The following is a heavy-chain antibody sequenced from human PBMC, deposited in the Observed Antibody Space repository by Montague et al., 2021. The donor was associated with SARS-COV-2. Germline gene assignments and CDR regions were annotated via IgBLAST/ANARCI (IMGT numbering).Heavy chain of an antibody. CDR3: ARSDIVIGAPDNPWGLDLDC. CDR2: IKFDEIET. Sequence: SLRLSCAASGFTFRNYWMSWVRQAPGKGLEWVANIKFDEIETHYVDSVRGRFTVSRDNARNSLLLQMNSLRAEDTGVYYCARSDIVIGAPDNPWGLDLDCWGQGTLVTVSS. V-gene: IGHV3-7*01. D-gene: IGHD2-21*01. J-gene: IGHJ4*02. CDR1: GFTFRNYW.